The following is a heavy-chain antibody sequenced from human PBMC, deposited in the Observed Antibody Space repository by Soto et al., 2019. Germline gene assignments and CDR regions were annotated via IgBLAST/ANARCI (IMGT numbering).Heavy chain of an antibody. Sequence: SETLSLTCTVSGGSISSYYWSWIRQPPGKGLEWIGYTSYSGSTNYNPSLKSRVTISVDTSKNQLSLKLSSVTAADTAVYYCARVGRYYDSSGYSVDFWGQGTLVTVSS. CDR2: TSYSGST. V-gene: IGHV4-59*01. CDR1: GGSISSYY. D-gene: IGHD3-22*01. CDR3: ARVGRYYDSSGYSVDF. J-gene: IGHJ4*02.